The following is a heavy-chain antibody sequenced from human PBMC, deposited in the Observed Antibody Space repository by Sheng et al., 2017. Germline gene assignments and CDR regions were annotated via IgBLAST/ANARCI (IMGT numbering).Heavy chain of an antibody. J-gene: IGHJ4*02. Sequence: QVQLVQSGAEVKKPGSSVKVSCKASGGTFSSYAISWVRQAPGQGLEWMGGIIPILGIANYAQKFQGRVTITADKSTSTAYMELSSLRSEDTAVYYCARDQIGYDFWSGYSFDYWGQGTLVTVSS. D-gene: IGHD3-3*01. CDR3: ARDQIGYDFWSGYSFDY. CDR1: GGTFSSYA. V-gene: IGHV1-69*10. CDR2: IIPILGIA.